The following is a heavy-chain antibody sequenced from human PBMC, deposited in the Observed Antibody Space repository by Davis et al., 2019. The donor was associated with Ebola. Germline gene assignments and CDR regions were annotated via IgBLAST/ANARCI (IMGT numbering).Heavy chain of an antibody. CDR2: INAGNGNT. CDR1: GYTFTSYA. J-gene: IGHJ5*02. D-gene: IGHD5-18*01. V-gene: IGHV1-3*01. CDR3: AREVDTAMVHDWFDP. Sequence: ASVKVSCKASGYTFTSYAMHWVRQAPGQRLKWMGWINAGNGNTKYSQKFQGRVTITRDTSASTAYMELSSLRSEDTAVYYCAREVDTAMVHDWFDPWGQGTLVTVSS.